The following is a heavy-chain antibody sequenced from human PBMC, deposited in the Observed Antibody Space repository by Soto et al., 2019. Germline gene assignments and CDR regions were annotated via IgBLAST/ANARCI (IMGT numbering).Heavy chain of an antibody. CDR1: GGTFSKNT. J-gene: IGHJ4*02. CDR3: ARQFDYDTSGYYYAY. V-gene: IGHV1-69*13. D-gene: IGHD3-22*01. Sequence: SVKVSCKASGGTFSKNTISWVRQAPGQGLEWMGGIMPVFGRPNYAQKFQGRVTITADEYTRTAYMELSRLKSDDTAVYYCARQFDYDTSGYYYAYWGQGTQVTVSS. CDR2: IMPVFGRP.